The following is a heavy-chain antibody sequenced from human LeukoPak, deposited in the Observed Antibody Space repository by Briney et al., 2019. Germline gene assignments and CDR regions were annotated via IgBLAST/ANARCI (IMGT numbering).Heavy chain of an antibody. CDR1: GGSISSGNYY. CDR2: IYYRVTS. J-gene: IGHJ4*02. D-gene: IGHD3-10*01. V-gene: IGHV4-61*01. Sequence: SETLSLTCTVSGGSISSGNYYYSWIRQPPGKGLEWIGYIYYRVTSDYNPSLKSRVTMSVDMSTRQISLKLSSVTAADTAVYYCARAVGGDGSGSLWGPGTLVTVSS. CDR3: ARAVGGDGSGSL.